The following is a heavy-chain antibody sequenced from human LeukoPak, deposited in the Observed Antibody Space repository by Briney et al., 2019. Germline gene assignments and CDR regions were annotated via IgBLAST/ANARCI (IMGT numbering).Heavy chain of an antibody. CDR1: GYSLTGYY. V-gene: IGHV1-2*02. J-gene: IGHJ4*02. CDR3: ARDKNPTVFDS. Sequence: ASVKASCKASGYSLTGYYIHWVRRAPGQGLEWMGWINPNSGDTNCAQKFQGRVTMTRDTSISTAYMEVTRLISDDTAIYYCARDKNPTVFDSWGQGTLVTVSS. CDR2: INPNSGDT.